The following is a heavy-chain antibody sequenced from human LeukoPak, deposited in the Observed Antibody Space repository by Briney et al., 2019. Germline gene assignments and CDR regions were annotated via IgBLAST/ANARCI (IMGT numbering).Heavy chain of an antibody. CDR2: IIPIFGTA. D-gene: IGHD6-13*01. Sequence: ASVKVSCKASGGIFSSYAISWVRQAPGQGLEWMGGIIPIFGTANYAQKFQGRVTITADESTSTAYMELSSLRSEDTAVYYCASSPAAGTLGYYGMDVWGQRTTVTVSS. CDR3: ASSPAAGTLGYYGMDV. J-gene: IGHJ6*02. V-gene: IGHV1-69*13. CDR1: GGIFSSYA.